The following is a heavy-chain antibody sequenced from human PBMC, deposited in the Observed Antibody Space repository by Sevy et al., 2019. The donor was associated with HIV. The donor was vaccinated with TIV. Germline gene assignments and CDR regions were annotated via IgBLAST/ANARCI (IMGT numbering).Heavy chain of an antibody. CDR2: IKQDGSEK. D-gene: IGHD3-3*01. CDR3: ARAGTGNTYYDFWSGYYRDYYYGMDV. Sequence: GGSLRLSCAASGFTFSSYWMSWVRQAPGKGLEWVANIKQDGSEKYYVDSVKGRFTISRDNAKNSLYLQMNSLRAEDTAVYYCARAGTGNTYYDFWSGYYRDYYYGMDVWGQGTTVTVSS. J-gene: IGHJ6*01. V-gene: IGHV3-7*01. CDR1: GFTFSSYW.